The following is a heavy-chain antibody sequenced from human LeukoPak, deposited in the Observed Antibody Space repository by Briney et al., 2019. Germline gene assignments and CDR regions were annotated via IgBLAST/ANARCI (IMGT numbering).Heavy chain of an antibody. CDR1: GGSISSYY. V-gene: IGHV4-59*08. Sequence: SETLSLTCTVSGGSISSYYWSWIRQPPGKGLEWIGYIYYSGSTNYNPSLKSRVTISVDTSKNQFSLKLSSVTAADTAVYYCARTPYGEEDYWGQGTLVIVSS. D-gene: IGHD2-15*01. J-gene: IGHJ4*02. CDR2: IYYSGST. CDR3: ARTPYGEEDY.